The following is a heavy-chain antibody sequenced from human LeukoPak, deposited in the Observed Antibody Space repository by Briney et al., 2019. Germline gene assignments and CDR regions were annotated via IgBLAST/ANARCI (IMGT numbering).Heavy chain of an antibody. CDR2: IKQDGSEK. D-gene: IGHD1-7*01. V-gene: IGHV3-7*01. CDR3: ARDDDWNYEDY. Sequence: GGSLRLSCAASGFTFSSNWMSWVRRAPGKGLGGVANIKQDGSEKYYVDSVKGRFSISRDNAKNSLYLQMNSLRAEDTAVYYCARDDDWNYEDYWGQGTLVTVSS. CDR1: GFTFSSNW. J-gene: IGHJ4*02.